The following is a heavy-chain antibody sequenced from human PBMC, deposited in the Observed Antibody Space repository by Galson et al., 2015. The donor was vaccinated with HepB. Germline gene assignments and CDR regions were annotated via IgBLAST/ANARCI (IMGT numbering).Heavy chain of an antibody. Sequence: SLRLSCAASGFTFSSYTMNWVRQAPGKGLESVSYISSTGTTMYYADSAKGRFTISRDNAQNSLYLQMSSLRAEDTAVYYCAREGSTWYKSPYDWYFDLWGRGTLVTVSS. CDR1: GFTFSSYT. CDR2: ISSTGTTM. V-gene: IGHV3-48*01. D-gene: IGHD6-13*01. J-gene: IGHJ2*01. CDR3: AREGSTWYKSPYDWYFDL.